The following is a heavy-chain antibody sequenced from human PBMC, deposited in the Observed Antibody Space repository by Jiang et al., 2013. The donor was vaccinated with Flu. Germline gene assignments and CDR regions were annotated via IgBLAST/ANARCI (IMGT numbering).Heavy chain of an antibody. Sequence: GLVQPGGSLRLSCAASGFTFSTYAFHWVRQAPGKGLELVSSINNKGDSTYHANSVKGRFTISKDNSKNTVFLQMGSLRVEDRGVYYCAREYGEAFDYWGQGTRVTVSS. CDR3: AREYGEAFDY. V-gene: IGHV3-64*01. J-gene: IGHJ4*02. CDR1: GFTFSTYA. D-gene: IGHD4-17*01. CDR2: INNKGDST.